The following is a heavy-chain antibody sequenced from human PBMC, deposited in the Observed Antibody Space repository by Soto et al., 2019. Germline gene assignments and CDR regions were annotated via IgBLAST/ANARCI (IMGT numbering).Heavy chain of an antibody. CDR1: GFTFSNAW. Sequence: PGGSLRLSCAASGFTFSNAWMNWVRQAPGKGLEWVGRIKSKTDGGTTDYAAPVKGRFTISRDDSKNTLYLQMNTLRVDDTAVYYSPTKKTVTHDGGRDYDYWGQGTLVTVSS. V-gene: IGHV3-15*07. J-gene: IGHJ4*02. CDR2: IKSKTDGGTT. D-gene: IGHD2-15*01. CDR3: PTKKTVTHDGGRDYDY.